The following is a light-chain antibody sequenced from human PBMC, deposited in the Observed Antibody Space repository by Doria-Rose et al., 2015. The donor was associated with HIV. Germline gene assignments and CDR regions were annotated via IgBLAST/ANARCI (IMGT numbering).Light chain of an antibody. J-gene: IGKJ1*01. CDR3: QQPYSTPWT. CDR1: QTIGTW. V-gene: IGKV1-39*01. Sequence: DIQMTQSPASQSASLGERVTITCLASQTIGTWLAWYQQKPGKSPQLLIYAATSLADGVPSRFSGSGSGTKLSFKISSLQAEDFVSYYCQQPYSTPWTFGGGNKLAI. CDR2: AAT.